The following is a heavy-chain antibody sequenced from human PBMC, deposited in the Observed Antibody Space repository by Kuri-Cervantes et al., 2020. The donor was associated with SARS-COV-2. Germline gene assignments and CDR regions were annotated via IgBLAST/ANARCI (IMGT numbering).Heavy chain of an antibody. Sequence: SETLSLTCTVSGGSISSGEYYWSWIRQSPGKGLVWIGEINHTGSTNYNPSLKSRVTISVGASKNQFSLKLNSVTAADTAVYYCARGTYTYYDFWRGPYFDYWGQGNLVTVSS. D-gene: IGHD3-3*01. CDR1: GGSISSGEYY. CDR3: ARGTYTYYDFWRGPYFDY. CDR2: INHTGST. V-gene: IGHV4-30-2*06. J-gene: IGHJ4*02.